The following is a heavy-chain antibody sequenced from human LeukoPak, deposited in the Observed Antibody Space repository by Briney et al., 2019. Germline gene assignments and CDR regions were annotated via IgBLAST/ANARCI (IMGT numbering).Heavy chain of an antibody. D-gene: IGHD6-6*01. V-gene: IGHV4-4*07. Sequence: PSETLSLTCTVCGRSISSYYWSWMRQPAGKGLEWIGRRYTSGSTNYNPSLKSRVTMSVDTSKNQLSLKLSAVTAAHTDVYYCARVGEAARRFGGSIYYMDVGGKGTTVTVSS. J-gene: IGHJ6*03. CDR3: ARVGEAARRFGGSIYYMDV. CDR2: RYTSGST. CDR1: GRSISSYY.